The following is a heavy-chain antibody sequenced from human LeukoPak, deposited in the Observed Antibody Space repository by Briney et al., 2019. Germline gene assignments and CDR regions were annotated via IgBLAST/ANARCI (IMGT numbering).Heavy chain of an antibody. Sequence: GGSLRLSCAASGFTFSSYGMHWVRQAPGKGLEWVAVIWYDGSNKYYADSVKGRFTISRDNSKNTLYLQMNSLRAEDTAVYYCARDLGVAGTHFDYWGQGTLVTVSS. CDR3: ARDLGVAGTHFDY. V-gene: IGHV3-33*01. D-gene: IGHD6-19*01. CDR1: GFTFSSYG. CDR2: IWYDGSNK. J-gene: IGHJ4*02.